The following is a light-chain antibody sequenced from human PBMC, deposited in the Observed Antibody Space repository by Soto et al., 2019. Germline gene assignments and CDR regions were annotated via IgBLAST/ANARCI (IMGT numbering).Light chain of an antibody. CDR3: QQHNQWPIT. CDR1: QSAGNF. CDR2: YIS. V-gene: IGKV3D-15*01. Sequence: EIVMTQSPATLSVSPGETASLSCRASQSAGNFLAWYQQKPGQAHRLLIYYISTRATDIPARFSGSGSGTEFTLTIKSLQSEDSAVYYCQQHNQWPITFGQGTRLEIK. J-gene: IGKJ5*01.